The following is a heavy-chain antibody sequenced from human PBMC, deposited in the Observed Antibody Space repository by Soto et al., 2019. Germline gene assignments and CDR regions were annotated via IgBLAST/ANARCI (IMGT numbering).Heavy chain of an antibody. CDR3: SNLAAGARGRGY. J-gene: IGHJ4*02. D-gene: IGHD2-15*01. Sequence: SETLSITCTVSGGSISSGGYHWNWLRQPPGKGLEWIGQIQSSGSASYNTSLQNLVTISVDTTKKQFSMKLSSVTAADTAVYFCSNLAAGARGRGYWGQGTLVTVSS. V-gene: IGHV4-31*01. CDR2: IQSSGSA. CDR1: GGSISSGGYH.